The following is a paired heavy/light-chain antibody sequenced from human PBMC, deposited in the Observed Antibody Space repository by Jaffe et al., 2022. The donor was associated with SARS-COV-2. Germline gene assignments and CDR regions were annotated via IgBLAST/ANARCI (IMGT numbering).Heavy chain of an antibody. CDR1: GFTFSSYA. Sequence: QVQLVESGGGVVQPGRSLRLSCAASGFTFSSYAMHWVRQAPGKGLEWVAVISYDGSNKYYADSVKGRFTISRDNSKNTLYLQMNSLRAEDTAVYYCARGLRYFDWLPPSYYYGMDVWGQGTTVTVSS. J-gene: IGHJ6*02. D-gene: IGHD3-9*01. CDR3: ARGLRYFDWLPPSYYYGMDV. CDR2: ISYDGSNK. V-gene: IGHV3-30-3*01.
Light chain of an antibody. CDR2: EVS. CDR1: SSDVGGYNY. Sequence: QSALTQPASVSGSPGQSITISCTGTSSDVGGYNYVSWYQQHPGKAPKLMIYEVSNRPSGVSNRFSGSKSGNTASLTISGLQAEDEADYYCSSYTSSSTLMFGGGTKLTVL. V-gene: IGLV2-14*01. J-gene: IGLJ3*02. CDR3: SSYTSSSTLM.